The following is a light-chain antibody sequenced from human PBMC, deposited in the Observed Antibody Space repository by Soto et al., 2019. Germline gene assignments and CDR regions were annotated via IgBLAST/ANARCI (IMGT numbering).Light chain of an antibody. Sequence: DIQMTQSPSTLSGSVGDRGTITCRASQTISSWLAWYQQKPGKAPRLLIYKASTLEIGVPSRFSGSGSGTDFTLTISSLQPDDFATYYCQHYNSYSEAFGQGTKVDIK. CDR1: QTISSW. J-gene: IGKJ1*01. CDR2: KAS. V-gene: IGKV1-5*03. CDR3: QHYNSYSEA.